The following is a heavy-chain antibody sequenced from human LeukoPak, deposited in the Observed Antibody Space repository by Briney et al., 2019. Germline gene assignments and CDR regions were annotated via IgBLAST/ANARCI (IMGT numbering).Heavy chain of an antibody. CDR1: GFTFSNFA. CDR3: ARGDDFGDYGPFYYYHIDV. V-gene: IGHV3-30*04. D-gene: IGHD4-17*01. Sequence: PGRSLRLSCAAYGFTFSNFAMHWVRQAPGKGLEWVASTSYDGSIKNYADSVKGRFTISRDKYKKTVSLQMNNLRPEDTALYYCARGDDFGDYGPFYYYHIDVWGKGTRVTVSS. J-gene: IGHJ6*04. CDR2: TSYDGSIK.